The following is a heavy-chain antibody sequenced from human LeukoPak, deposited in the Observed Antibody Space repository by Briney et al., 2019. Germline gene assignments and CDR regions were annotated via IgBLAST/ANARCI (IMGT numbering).Heavy chain of an antibody. CDR2: INHSGST. J-gene: IGHJ4*02. CDR1: GGSFSGYY. D-gene: IGHD1-26*01. CDR3: ELVGATGLVYFDY. Sequence: PSETLSLTCAVYGGSFSGYYWSWIRQPPGKGLEWIGEINHSGSTNYNPSLKSRVTISVDTSKNQFSLKLSSVTAADTAVYYCELVGATGLVYFDYWGQGTLVTVSS. V-gene: IGHV4-34*01.